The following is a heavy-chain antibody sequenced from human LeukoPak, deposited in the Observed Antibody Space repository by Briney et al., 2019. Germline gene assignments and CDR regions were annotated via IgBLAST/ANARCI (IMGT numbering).Heavy chain of an antibody. D-gene: IGHD1-26*01. V-gene: IGHV3-48*03. CDR3: ARELLRVGATGDY. Sequence: GGSLRLSCAASGFTFSSYEMNWVRQAPGKGLEWVSYISSSGSTIYYADSVKGRFTISRDNAKNSLYLQMNSLRAEDTAVYYCARELLRVGATGDYWGQGTLVTVSS. CDR2: ISSSGSTI. CDR1: GFTFSSYE. J-gene: IGHJ4*02.